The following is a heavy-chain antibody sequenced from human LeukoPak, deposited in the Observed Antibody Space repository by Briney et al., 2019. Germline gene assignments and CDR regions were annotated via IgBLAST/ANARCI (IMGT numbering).Heavy chain of an antibody. D-gene: IGHD2-2*01. CDR2: INHSGST. V-gene: IGHV4-34*01. J-gene: IGHJ6*02. CDR3: ARGYCSSTSCSKDYYYGMDV. CDR1: GGSFSGYY. Sequence: SETLSLTCAVYGGSFSGYYWSWIRQPPGKGMEWIGEINHSGSTNYNPSLKSRVTISVDTSKNQFSLKLSSVTAADTAVYYCARGYCSSTSCSKDYYYGMDVWGQATTVTVSS.